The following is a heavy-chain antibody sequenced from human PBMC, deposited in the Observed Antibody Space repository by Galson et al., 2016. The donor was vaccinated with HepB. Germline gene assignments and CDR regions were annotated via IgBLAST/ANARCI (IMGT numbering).Heavy chain of an antibody. V-gene: IGHV3-23*01. Sequence: SLRLSCAASGFSFSTYAMSWVRQAPGKGLEWVSGISGSGINTYYADSVKGRFTISRDNSKNTLFLQMNSLRVEDTAVYYCIGAFFWGQGTLVTVSP. CDR2: ISGSGINT. CDR3: IGAFF. CDR1: GFSFSTYA. D-gene: IGHD3-3*02. J-gene: IGHJ4*02.